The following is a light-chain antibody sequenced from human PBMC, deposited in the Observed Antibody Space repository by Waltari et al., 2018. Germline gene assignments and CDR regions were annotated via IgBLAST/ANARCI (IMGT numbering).Light chain of an antibody. CDR3: YSAADNAVGV. Sequence: SYDLTQPSSVSVSPGQTARITCSGDILAKKYGRWFQQKPGQAPVQLIYKDNERPSGIPGRFSGSSSGTTVTWTISGAHVDDEADYYCYSAADNAVGVFGGGTKLTV. CDR2: KDN. J-gene: IGLJ3*02. CDR1: ILAKKY. V-gene: IGLV3-27*01.